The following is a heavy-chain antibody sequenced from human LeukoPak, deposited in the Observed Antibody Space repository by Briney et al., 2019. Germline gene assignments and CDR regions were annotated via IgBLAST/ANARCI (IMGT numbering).Heavy chain of an antibody. D-gene: IGHD3-9*01. CDR3: VKDLTGTWSFDY. CDR1: GFTFSNHF. Sequence: PGGSLRLSCSTSGFTFSNHFMNWVRQAPGKGLEYVSSIGPNGASTLYADSVKGRFTISRDNSKNALYLQLTSLRLEDTALYYCVKDLTGTWSFDYWGQGTLVTVSS. CDR2: IGPNGAST. V-gene: IGHV3-64D*06. J-gene: IGHJ4*02.